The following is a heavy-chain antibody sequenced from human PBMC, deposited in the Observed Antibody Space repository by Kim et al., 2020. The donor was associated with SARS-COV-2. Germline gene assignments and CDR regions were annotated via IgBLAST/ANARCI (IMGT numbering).Heavy chain of an antibody. CDR1: GFTFSSYA. J-gene: IGHJ4*02. CDR3: ATDVPAPG. Sequence: GGSLRLSCAAPGFTFSSYAMNWVRQAPGKGLEWVSYISSSGTTIHYADSVKGRFTISRDNAKNSLLLQMNSLRVEDTALYYCATDVPAPGWGQGTLGAVS. CDR2: ISSSGTTI. V-gene: IGHV3-48*03.